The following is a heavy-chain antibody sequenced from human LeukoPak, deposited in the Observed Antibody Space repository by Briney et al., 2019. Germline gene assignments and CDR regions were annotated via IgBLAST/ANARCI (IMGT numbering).Heavy chain of an antibody. CDR2: IYHGGSA. CDR1: GGSISSSNW. V-gene: IGHV4-4*02. Sequence: SETLSLTCAVSGGSISSSNWWWWVHQPPGKRLEWTEIIYHGGSANYNPSLKSRFTISVDKSKNQFSLKLSSVTAADTAVYYCATDSKRVVKAFDIWGQGTLVTVSS. J-gene: IGHJ3*02. D-gene: IGHD3-22*01. CDR3: ATDSKRVVKAFDI.